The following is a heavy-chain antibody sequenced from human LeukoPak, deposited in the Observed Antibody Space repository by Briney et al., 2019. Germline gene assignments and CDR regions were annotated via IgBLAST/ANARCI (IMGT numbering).Heavy chain of an antibody. D-gene: IGHD5-18*01. CDR3: ARISPGEVNSYGPMDDDAFDI. Sequence: PSETLSLTCTVSGGSISSSSYYWGWIRQPPGKGLEWIGSIYYSGSTYYNPSLKSRVTISVDTSKNQFSLKLSSVTAADTAAYYCARISPGEVNSYGPMDDDAFDIWGQGTMVTVSS. CDR1: GGSISSSSYY. J-gene: IGHJ3*02. V-gene: IGHV4-39*07. CDR2: IYYSGST.